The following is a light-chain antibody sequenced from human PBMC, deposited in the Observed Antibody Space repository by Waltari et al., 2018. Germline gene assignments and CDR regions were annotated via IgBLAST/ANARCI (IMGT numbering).Light chain of an antibody. CDR1: QSVSSSY. CDR2: GAS. CDR3: QQYGSSPKT. V-gene: IGKV3-20*01. J-gene: IGKJ1*01. Sequence: EIVLTQSPGTLSLSPGERATLSCRSSQSVSSSYLAWYQQKPGQAPSLLIFGASSRATGIPDRFSGSGSGTDFTLTSSRLEPEDFAVYYCQQYGSSPKTFGQGTKVEIK.